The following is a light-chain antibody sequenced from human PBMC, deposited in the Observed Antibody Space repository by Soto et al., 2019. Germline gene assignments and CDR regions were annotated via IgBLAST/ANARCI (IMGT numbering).Light chain of an antibody. J-gene: IGLJ1*01. Sequence: QSVRTQPPSASGSPARSFSISCTGTSGDVGGYNYFSWYQQHPGKAPKLMIYEVNKRPSGVPDRFSGSKSGNTASLTVSGLQAEDEADYYCSSYAGSSNVFGTGTKVTVL. V-gene: IGLV2-8*01. CDR1: SGDVGGYNY. CDR2: EVN. CDR3: SSYAGSSNV.